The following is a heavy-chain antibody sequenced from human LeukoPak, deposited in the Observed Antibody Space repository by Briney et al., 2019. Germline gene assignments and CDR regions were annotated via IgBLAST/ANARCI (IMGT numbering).Heavy chain of an antibody. V-gene: IGHV1-46*01. CDR1: GYTFTSYY. J-gene: IGHJ4*02. Sequence: ASVKVSCKASGYTFTSYYMHWVRQAPGQGLEWMGIINPSGGSTSYAQKFQGRVTMTRDTSTSTVYMELSSLRSEDTAVYYCAAYYYDSSGYNAFDYWGQGTLVTVSS. D-gene: IGHD3-22*01. CDR2: INPSGGST. CDR3: AAYYYDSSGYNAFDY.